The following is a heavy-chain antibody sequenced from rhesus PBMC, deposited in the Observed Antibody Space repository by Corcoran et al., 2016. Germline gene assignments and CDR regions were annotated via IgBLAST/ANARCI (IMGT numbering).Heavy chain of an antibody. CDR3: ARGPVQVSFDY. Sequence: QLQLQESGPGLVKPSETLSVTCAVSGGSISSNYWSWIRQPPGKGLEWIGRIYGSGSSPHYHPPLKRRVPLAGDTSKSPLSLKLSSVTAADTAVYYCARGPVQVSFDYWGQGVLVTVSS. CDR1: GGSISSNY. D-gene: IGHD1-1*01. J-gene: IGHJ4*01. CDR2: IYGSGSSP. V-gene: IGHV4-169*01.